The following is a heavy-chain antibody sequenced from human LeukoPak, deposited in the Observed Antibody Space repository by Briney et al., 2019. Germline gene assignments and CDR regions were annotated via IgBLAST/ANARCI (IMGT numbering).Heavy chain of an antibody. CDR1: GFTFSSYA. D-gene: IGHD2-15*01. Sequence: KTGGSLRLSCAASGFTFSSYAMSWVRQAPGKGLEWVSAISGSGGSTYYADSVKGRFTISRDNSKNTLYLQMNSLRAEDTAVYYCAKEELLRFAAFDIWGQGTMVTVSS. J-gene: IGHJ3*02. CDR2: ISGSGGST. V-gene: IGHV3-23*01. CDR3: AKEELLRFAAFDI.